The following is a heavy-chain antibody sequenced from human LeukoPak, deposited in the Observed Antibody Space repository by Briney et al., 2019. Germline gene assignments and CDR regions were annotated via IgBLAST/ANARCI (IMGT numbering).Heavy chain of an antibody. V-gene: IGHV3-30-3*01. D-gene: IGHD2-15*01. J-gene: IGHJ6*02. CDR3: ARGEVQYCSGGSCYSLGFYYYYYGMDV. CDR1: GVTFSSYA. Sequence: PGGSLRLSCAASGVTFSSYAMHWVRQAPGKGLEWVAVISYDGSNKYYADSVKGRFTISRDNSKNTLYLQMNSLRAEDTAVYYCARGEVQYCSGGSCYSLGFYYYYYGMDVWGQGTTVTVSS. CDR2: ISYDGSNK.